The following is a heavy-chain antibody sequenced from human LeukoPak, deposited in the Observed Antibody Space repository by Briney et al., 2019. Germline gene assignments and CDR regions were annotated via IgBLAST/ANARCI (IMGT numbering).Heavy chain of an antibody. CDR3: TRDNYYDSSDKPLTAFDI. CDR2: ISKDGSNK. V-gene: IGHV3-30-3*01. Sequence: GGSLRLSCAASGLTFSRYAMRWVRQAPGKGLELVALISKDGSNKYYADSVKGRFSISRDNSKNTLYLQMNSLRAEDTAVYYCTRDNYYDSSDKPLTAFDIWGQGTMVTVSS. J-gene: IGHJ3*02. CDR1: GLTFSRYA. D-gene: IGHD3-22*01.